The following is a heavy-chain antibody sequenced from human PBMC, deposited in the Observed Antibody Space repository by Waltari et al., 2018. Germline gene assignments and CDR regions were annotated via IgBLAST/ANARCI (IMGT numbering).Heavy chain of an antibody. CDR1: GFIFSTYA. CDR3: AKDQSYFDFWSGFDYFDY. Sequence: EVQLLESGGGLVQPGGSLRLSCAAAGFIFSTYALRWVRQAPGKGLEWVSAISGSGGSTYYADSVKGRFTISRDNSKNTLYLQMNSLRAEDTAVYYCAKDQSYFDFWSGFDYFDYWGQGTLVTVSS. V-gene: IGHV3-23*01. D-gene: IGHD3-3*01. J-gene: IGHJ4*02. CDR2: ISGSGGST.